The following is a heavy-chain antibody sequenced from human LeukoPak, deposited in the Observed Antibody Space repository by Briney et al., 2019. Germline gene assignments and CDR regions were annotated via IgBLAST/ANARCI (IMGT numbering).Heavy chain of an antibody. D-gene: IGHD3-3*01. Sequence: SETLSLTCTVSGGSISSSSYYWGWIRQPPGKGLEWIGNIYYSGSTLYNPSLKSRVTISVDTSKNHFSLKLSSVTAADTAVYYRARQRGGGYWYFDLWGRGTLVTVSS. J-gene: IGHJ2*01. CDR2: IYYSGST. CDR1: GGSISSSSYY. CDR3: ARQRGGGYWYFDL. V-gene: IGHV4-39*01.